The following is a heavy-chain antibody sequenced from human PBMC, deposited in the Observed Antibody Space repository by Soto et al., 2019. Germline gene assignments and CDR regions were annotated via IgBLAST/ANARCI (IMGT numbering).Heavy chain of an antibody. J-gene: IGHJ4*02. CDR2: IIPVFQTA. CDR3: ARGGSGYTCFNEF. D-gene: IGHD3-22*01. V-gene: IGHV1-69*01. Sequence: QEQLVQSGAEVKKPGSSVNVACKASGGLFSSYPISWVRQVPGQGLEWMGGIIPVFQTAYYTQRFQGRVTITADESTNTAYLELGSLRSEDTAIYYWARGGSGYTCFNEFWGQGTLVTVSS. CDR1: GGLFSSYP.